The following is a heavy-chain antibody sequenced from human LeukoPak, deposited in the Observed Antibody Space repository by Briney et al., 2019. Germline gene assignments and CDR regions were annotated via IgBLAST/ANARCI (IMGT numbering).Heavy chain of an antibody. CDR1: GFTFSSYR. CDR2: ISSSSSYI. J-gene: IGHJ6*02. V-gene: IGHV3-21*01. D-gene: IGHD1-1*01. Sequence: GGSLRLSCAASGFTFSSYRMNWVRQPPGKGQEWVSSISSSSSYIYYADSVKGRFTISRDNAKNSLYLQMNSLRAEDTAVYYCARERPTLAQNWNDVSYGMDVWGQGTTVTVSS. CDR3: ARERPTLAQNWNDVSYGMDV.